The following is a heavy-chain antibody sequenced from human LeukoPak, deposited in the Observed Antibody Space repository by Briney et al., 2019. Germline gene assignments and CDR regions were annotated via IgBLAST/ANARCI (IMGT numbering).Heavy chain of an antibody. CDR1: GGSISSSSYY. Sequence: PSETLSLTCTVSGGSISSSSYYWGWIRQPPGKGLEWIGSIYYSGSTYYNPSLKSRVTMSVDTSKNQFSLRLSSVTAADTAVYFCASSYNWNAFDIWGQGTMVTVSS. J-gene: IGHJ3*02. CDR2: IYYSGST. D-gene: IGHD1-1*01. V-gene: IGHV4-39*07. CDR3: ASSYNWNAFDI.